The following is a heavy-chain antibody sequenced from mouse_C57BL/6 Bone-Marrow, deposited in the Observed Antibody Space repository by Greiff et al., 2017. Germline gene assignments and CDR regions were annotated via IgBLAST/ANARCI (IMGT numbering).Heavy chain of an antibody. J-gene: IGHJ2*01. Sequence: EVQLVESGAELVRPGASVKLSCTASGFNIKDDYMHWVKQRPEQGLEWIGWIDPENGDTEYASKFQGKATITADTSSNTAYLQLSSLTSEDTAVYYCTTWTTVVARNFDYWGQGTTRTVSS. D-gene: IGHD1-1*01. CDR3: TTWTTVVARNFDY. CDR2: IDPENGDT. CDR1: GFNIKDDY. V-gene: IGHV14-4*01.